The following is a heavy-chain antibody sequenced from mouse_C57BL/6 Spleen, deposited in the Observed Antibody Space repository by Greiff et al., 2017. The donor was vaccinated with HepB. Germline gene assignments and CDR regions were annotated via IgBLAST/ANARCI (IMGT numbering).Heavy chain of an antibody. CDR3: ARKEIDCGYTWFAY. CDR1: GYTFTSYW. CDR2: IYPGSGST. Sequence: QVQLQQPGAELVKPGASVKMSCKASGYTFTSYWITWVKQRPGQGLEWIGDIYPGSGSTNYNEKFKSKATLTVDTSSSTAYMQLSSLTSEDSAVYYCARKEIDCGYTWFAYWGQGTLVTVSA. D-gene: IGHD2-2*01. J-gene: IGHJ3*01. V-gene: IGHV1-55*01.